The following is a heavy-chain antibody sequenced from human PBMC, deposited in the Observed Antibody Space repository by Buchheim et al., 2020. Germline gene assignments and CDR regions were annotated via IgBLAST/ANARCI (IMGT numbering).Heavy chain of an antibody. D-gene: IGHD3-3*01. CDR1: GGSFSGYY. V-gene: IGHV4-34*01. J-gene: IGHJ6*02. CDR3: ARGLRFLEWLPYYYYYYGMDV. CDR2: INHSGST. Sequence: QVQLQQWGAGLLKPSETLSLTCAVYGGSFSGYYWSWIRQPPGKGLEWIGEINHSGSTNYNPSLKSRFTISVDTSQNQFSLKLSSVTAADTAAYYCARGLRFLEWLPYYYYYYGMDVWGQGTT.